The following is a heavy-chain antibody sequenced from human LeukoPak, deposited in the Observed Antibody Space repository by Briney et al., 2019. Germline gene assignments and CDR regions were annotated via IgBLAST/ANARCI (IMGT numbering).Heavy chain of an antibody. CDR3: ASYPRYSSSPPFDY. D-gene: IGHD6-19*01. Sequence: ASVKVSCKASGYTFTGQYMHWVRQAPGQGLEWMGWINPNTGDTGYAQKFQGRVTMTRDTTITTAYMELSSLTSDDTAMYHCASYPRYSSSPPFDYWGQGTLVTVSS. CDR2: INPNTGDT. CDR1: GYTFTGQY. V-gene: IGHV1-2*02. J-gene: IGHJ4*02.